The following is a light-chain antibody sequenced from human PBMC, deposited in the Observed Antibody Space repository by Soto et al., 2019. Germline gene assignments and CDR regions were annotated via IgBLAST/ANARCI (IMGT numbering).Light chain of an antibody. CDR3: CSYAGSYTFWV. J-gene: IGLJ3*02. Sequence: QSALTQPRSVSGSPGQSVTISCTGTSSDVGGYNYVSWYQQHPGKAPKLIIYDVSKRPSGVPDLFSASKSGNTASLTISGLQAEDEADYYCCSYAGSYTFWVFGGGTKLTVL. CDR2: DVS. CDR1: SSDVGGYNY. V-gene: IGLV2-11*01.